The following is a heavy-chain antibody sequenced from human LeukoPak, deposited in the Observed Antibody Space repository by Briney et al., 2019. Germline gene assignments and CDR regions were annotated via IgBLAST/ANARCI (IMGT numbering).Heavy chain of an antibody. CDR1: GGSFSGYY. CDR3: ARRRSGYYYYYYYYYMDV. CDR2: INHSGST. Sequence: PSETLSLTCAVYGGSFSGYYWSWIRQPPGKGLEWIGEINHSGSTNYNPSLKSRVTISVDTSKNQFSLKLSSVTAADTAVYYCARRRSGYYYYYYYYYMDVWGKGTTVTISS. D-gene: IGHD3-22*01. J-gene: IGHJ6*03. V-gene: IGHV4-34*01.